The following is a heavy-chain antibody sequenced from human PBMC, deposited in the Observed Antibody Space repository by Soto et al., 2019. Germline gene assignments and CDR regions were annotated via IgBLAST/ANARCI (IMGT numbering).Heavy chain of an antibody. J-gene: IGHJ3*02. D-gene: IGHD2-21*02. CDR2: IYHSGST. CDR1: GGSISSGGYS. Sequence: SETLSLTCAVSGGSISSGGYSWSWIRQPPGKGLEWIGYIYHSGSTYYNPSLKSRVTISVDRSKNQFSLKLSSVTAADTAVYYCARVGEYCGGDCSPENDAFDIWGQGTMDTVSS. V-gene: IGHV4-30-2*01. CDR3: ARVGEYCGGDCSPENDAFDI.